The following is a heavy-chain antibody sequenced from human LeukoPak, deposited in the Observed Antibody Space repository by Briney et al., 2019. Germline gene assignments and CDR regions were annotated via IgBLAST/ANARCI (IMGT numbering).Heavy chain of an antibody. J-gene: IGHJ5*02. Sequence: NXSETLSLTCAVSGGSISSGGYSWSWIRQPPGKGLEWIGYIYHSGSTYYNPSLKSRVTISVDRSKNQFSLKLSSVTAADTAVYYCARVRNSGDWFDPWGQGTLVTVSS. CDR2: IYHSGST. V-gene: IGHV4-30-2*01. D-gene: IGHD1-14*01. CDR3: ARVRNSGDWFDP. CDR1: GGSISSGGYS.